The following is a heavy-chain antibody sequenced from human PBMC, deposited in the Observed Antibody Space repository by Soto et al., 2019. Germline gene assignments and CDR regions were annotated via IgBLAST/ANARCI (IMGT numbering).Heavy chain of an antibody. CDR2: FYYSGIT. D-gene: IGHD2-15*01. CDR3: ARDPSCSGGSCYSPWDCWFDP. V-gene: IGHV4-61*08. CDR1: GVPVNSGDYY. Sequence: ETLSLTCTVSGVPVNSGDYYWSWIRQPPGKGLEWIGYFYYSGITNYNPSLKSRVTISEDTSKNQFSLKLSSVTAAGTAVYYCARDPSCSGGSCYSPWDCWFDPWGQGTLVTVAS. J-gene: IGHJ5*02.